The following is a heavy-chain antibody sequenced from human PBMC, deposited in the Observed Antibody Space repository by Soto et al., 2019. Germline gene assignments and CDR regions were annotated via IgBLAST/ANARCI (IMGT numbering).Heavy chain of an antibody. V-gene: IGHV4-39*01. CDR2: IYYSGST. Sequence: PSETLSLTCTVSGGSISSSSYYWGWIRQPPGKGLEWIGSIYYSGSTYYNPSLKSRVTISVVTSKNQFSLKLSSVTAADTAVYYCAKGGSGSYPNAFDIWGQGTMVTVSS. J-gene: IGHJ3*02. CDR3: AKGGSGSYPNAFDI. D-gene: IGHD3-10*01. CDR1: GGSISSSSYY.